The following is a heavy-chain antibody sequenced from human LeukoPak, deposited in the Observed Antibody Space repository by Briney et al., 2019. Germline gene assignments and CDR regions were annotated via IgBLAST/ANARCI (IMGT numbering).Heavy chain of an antibody. Sequence: SVKVSCKASGGTFSSYAISWVRQAPGQGLEWMGRIIPIFGTANYAQKFQGRVTITTDESTSTAYMELSSLRSEDTAVYYCASDHDSRAFDYWGQGTLVTVSS. CDR2: IIPIFGTA. V-gene: IGHV1-69*05. CDR1: GGTFSSYA. D-gene: IGHD4-11*01. CDR3: ASDHDSRAFDY. J-gene: IGHJ4*02.